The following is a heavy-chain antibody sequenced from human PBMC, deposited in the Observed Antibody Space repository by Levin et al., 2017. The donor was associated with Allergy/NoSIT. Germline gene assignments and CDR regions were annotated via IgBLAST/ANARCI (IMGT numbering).Heavy chain of an antibody. D-gene: IGHD1-26*01. CDR1: RHSLTELS. Sequence: NAGGSLRLSCKVSRHSLTELSIHWVRLTPGEGLEWMGGFDPEDGDPIYAQRFQGRVAMTEDTSTDTSYMELSGLRSEDTAVYYCTAWVIYYSCFDYWGQGSLVTVSS. CDR2: FDPEDGDP. CDR3: TAWVIYYSCFDY. V-gene: IGHV1-24*01. J-gene: IGHJ4*02.